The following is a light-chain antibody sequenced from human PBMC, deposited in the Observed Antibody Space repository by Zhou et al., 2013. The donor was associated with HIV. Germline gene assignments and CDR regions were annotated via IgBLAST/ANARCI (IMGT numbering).Light chain of an antibody. CDR2: EAS. CDR3: QQYNGYPLT. V-gene: IGKV1-17*01. J-gene: IGKJ3*01. Sequence: IQLTQSPSSLSASVGDRVTITCRASQGIRNDLGWYQQKPGKAPERLIYEASSLESGVPSRFSGSGSGTEFTLTISSLQPDDFATYYCQQYNGYPLTFGPGTKVDIK. CDR1: QGIRND.